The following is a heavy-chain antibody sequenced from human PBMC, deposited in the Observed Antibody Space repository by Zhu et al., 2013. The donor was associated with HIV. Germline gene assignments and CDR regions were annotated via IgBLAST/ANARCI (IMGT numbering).Heavy chain of an antibody. J-gene: IGHJ5*02. CDR2: INPSGGST. CDR3: ARDLLTADYSSGWGHWFDP. CDR1: GYTFTSYY. Sequence: QVQLVQSGAEVKKPGASVKVSCKASGYTFTSYYMHWVRQAPGQGLEWMGIINPSGGSTSYAQKFQGRVTMTRDTSTSTVYMELSSLRSEDTAVYYCARDLLTADYSSGWGHWFDPWGQGTLVTVSS. D-gene: IGHD6-19*01. V-gene: IGHV1-46*01.